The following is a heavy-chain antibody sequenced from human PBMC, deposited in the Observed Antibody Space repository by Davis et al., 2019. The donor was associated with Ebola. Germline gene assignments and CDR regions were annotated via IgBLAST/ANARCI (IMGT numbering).Heavy chain of an antibody. V-gene: IGHV3-33*01. J-gene: IGHJ6*02. D-gene: IGHD2-2*01. CDR2: IWYDGSNK. Sequence: PGGSLRLSCAASGFTFSSYGMHWVRQAPGKGLEWVAVIWYDGSNKYYADSVKGRFTISRDNSKNTLYLQMNSLRAEDTAVYYCARDRGVVVPGGYYYYYGMDVWGQGTTVTVSS. CDR3: ARDRGVVVPGGYYYYYGMDV. CDR1: GFTFSSYG.